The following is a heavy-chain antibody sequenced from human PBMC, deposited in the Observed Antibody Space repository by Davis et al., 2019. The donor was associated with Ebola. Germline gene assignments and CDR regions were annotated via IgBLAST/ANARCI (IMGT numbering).Heavy chain of an antibody. Sequence: GGSLRLSCDGSGFTFSDYWMSWVRQAPGKGLEWVANIKQDGSEKYYVGSVKGRFTISRDNSKNTLYLQMNSLRAEDTAVYYCARGTGLYYYYGMDVWGQGTTVTVSS. J-gene: IGHJ6*02. CDR3: ARGTGLYYYYGMDV. D-gene: IGHD3/OR15-3a*01. CDR2: IKQDGSEK. CDR1: GFTFSDYW. V-gene: IGHV3-7*04.